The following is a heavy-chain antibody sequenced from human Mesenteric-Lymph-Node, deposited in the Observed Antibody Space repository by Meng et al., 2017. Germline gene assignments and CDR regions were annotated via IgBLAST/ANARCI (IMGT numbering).Heavy chain of an antibody. D-gene: IGHD6-13*01. J-gene: IGHJ4*02. Sequence: QVQLQQWGAGLLKPSETLSLTCAVHGGSFSGYYWSWIRQPPGKGLEWIGEINHSGSTNYNPSLKSRVTISVDTSKNQFSLKLSSVTAADTAVYYCARGGGNSWYIYYWGQGTLVTVSS. CDR1: GGSFSGYY. CDR3: ARGGGNSWYIYY. CDR2: INHSGST. V-gene: IGHV4-34*01.